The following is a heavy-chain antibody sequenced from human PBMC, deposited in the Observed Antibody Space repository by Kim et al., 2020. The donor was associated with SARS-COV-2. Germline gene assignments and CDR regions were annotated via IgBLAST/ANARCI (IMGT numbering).Heavy chain of an antibody. V-gene: IGHV3-72*01. Sequence: TEYAASLKGRFTISRDDSKDSLYLQMNSLETEDTAVYYCARGMWRGGFDYWGQGTLVSVSS. J-gene: IGHJ4*02. CDR2: T. CDR3: ARGMWRGGFDY. D-gene: IGHD3-16*01.